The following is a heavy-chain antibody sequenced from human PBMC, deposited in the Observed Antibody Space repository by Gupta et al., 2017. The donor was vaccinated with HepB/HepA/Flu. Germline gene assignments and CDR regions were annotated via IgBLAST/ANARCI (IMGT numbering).Heavy chain of an antibody. J-gene: IGHJ6*02. Sequence: EVQLVDSGGGLIQPGRSLRLSCTISGFSFGAYSMTWFRQAPGKGLELVGVIRSKAYGETTEYAAPGKGRFTISRDDSKNIAYLQMNSLKTEDTAVYYCTRGYGVFYYYGMDVWGQGTTVTVSS. V-gene: IGHV3-49*03. CDR1: GFSFGAYS. D-gene: IGHD4-17*01. CDR3: TRGYGVFYYYGMDV. CDR2: IRSKAYGETT.